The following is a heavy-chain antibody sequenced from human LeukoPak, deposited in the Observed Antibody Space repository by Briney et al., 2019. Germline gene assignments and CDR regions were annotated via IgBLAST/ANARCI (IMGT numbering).Heavy chain of an antibody. CDR2: INPNSGGT. CDR1: GYTFTGYY. V-gene: IGHV1-2*04. Sequence: ASVKVSCRASGYTFTGYYMHWVRQAPGQGLEWMGWINPNSGGTNYAQKFQGWVTMTRDTSISTAYMELSRLRSDDTAVYYCARGRVEQQLVRLLHWFDPWGQGTLVTVSS. D-gene: IGHD6-13*01. CDR3: ARGRVEQQLVRLLHWFDP. J-gene: IGHJ5*02.